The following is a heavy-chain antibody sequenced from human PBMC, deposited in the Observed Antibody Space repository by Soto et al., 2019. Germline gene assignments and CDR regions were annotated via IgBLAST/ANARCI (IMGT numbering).Heavy chain of an antibody. J-gene: IGHJ4*02. CDR1: GFTFSSYS. Sequence: RLSCAASGFTFSSYSMNWVRQAPGKGLEWVSSISSSSSYIYYADSVKGRFTISRDNAKNTLYLQMNSLRAEDTAVYYCARGPAARPHYWGQGTLVTVSS. CDR3: ARGPAARPHY. V-gene: IGHV3-21*01. D-gene: IGHD6-6*01. CDR2: ISSSSSYI.